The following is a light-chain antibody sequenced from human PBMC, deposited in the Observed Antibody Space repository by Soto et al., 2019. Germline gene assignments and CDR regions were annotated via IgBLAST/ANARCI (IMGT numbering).Light chain of an antibody. CDR2: GSS. CDR1: SSNVGTGYD. CDR3: QCYDTRLSGWV. Sequence: QSVLTQPPSVSGAPGQRVTISCTGSSSNVGTGYDVHWYQQLPGTAPKCLISGSSNRPSGVPDRFSGSKSGTSASLAITGLQAEDEADYYCQCYDTRLSGWVFGGGTKLTVL. V-gene: IGLV1-40*01. J-gene: IGLJ3*02.